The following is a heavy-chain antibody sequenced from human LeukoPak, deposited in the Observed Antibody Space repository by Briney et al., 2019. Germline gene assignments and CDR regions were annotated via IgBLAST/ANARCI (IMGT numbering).Heavy chain of an antibody. D-gene: IGHD3-22*01. CDR3: ARDPDDSSGYYFGY. CDR2: TYYSGST. CDR1: GGSISSGGYY. V-gene: IGHV4-31*03. J-gene: IGHJ4*02. Sequence: SETLSLTCTVSGGSISSGGYYWSWIRQHPGKGLEWIGNTYYSGSTYYNPSLKSRVTISVDTSKNQFSLNLTSVTAADTAVYYCARDPDDSSGYYFGYWGQGTLVTVSS.